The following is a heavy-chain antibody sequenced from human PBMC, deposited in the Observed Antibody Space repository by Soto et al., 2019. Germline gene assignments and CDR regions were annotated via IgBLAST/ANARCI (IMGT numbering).Heavy chain of an antibody. CDR1: GGSISSGGYY. Sequence: QVQLLESGPGLVKSSETLSLTCSISGGSISSGGYYWSWVRQRPGKGLEWIGYVYFNENTYYIPSLKTPVSISVGSSKSQFSLRLSSVTAADAAIYYCARQITMVRGIDFWGPGISVSVSS. D-gene: IGHD3-10*01. CDR3: ARQITMVRGIDF. V-gene: IGHV4-31*01. J-gene: IGHJ4*02. CDR2: VYFNENT.